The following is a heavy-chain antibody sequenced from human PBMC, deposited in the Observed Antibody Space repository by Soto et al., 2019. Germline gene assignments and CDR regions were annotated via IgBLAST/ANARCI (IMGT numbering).Heavy chain of an antibody. CDR2: IYYSGST. J-gene: IGHJ6*02. V-gene: IGHV4-30-4*01. Sequence: PSETLSLTCTVSGGSITSGDYYWSWIRQPPGKGLEWIGYIYYSGSTYRNPSLKSRVTISVDTSKNQFSLKLSSVTAADTATYYCARALIQLWPHYYYGMDVWGQGTTVTVSS. D-gene: IGHD5-18*01. CDR1: GGSITSGDYY. CDR3: ARALIQLWPHYYYGMDV.